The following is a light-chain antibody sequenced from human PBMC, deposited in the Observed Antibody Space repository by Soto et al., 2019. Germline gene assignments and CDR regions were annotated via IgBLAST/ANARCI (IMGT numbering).Light chain of an antibody. CDR2: GAC. Sequence: EIVMTQSPSTLSASPGERATLSCRASQSVSSWLAWYQHQPGQSPRLLIYGACIRGTGIPAMISGSGSGTEFTLTISILPSEDFGVYCCQQYNILWTFGQGTKVDI. V-gene: IGKV3D-15*03. CDR1: QSVSSW. CDR3: QQYNILWT. J-gene: IGKJ1*01.